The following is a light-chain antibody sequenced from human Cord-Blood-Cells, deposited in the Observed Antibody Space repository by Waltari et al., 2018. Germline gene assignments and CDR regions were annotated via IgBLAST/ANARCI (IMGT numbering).Light chain of an antibody. J-gene: IGKJ4*01. Sequence: EIVLTPSLATLSSSPGERATLSCRASKSCSSYLAWYQQKPGQAPRLLIYDAPIRATDIPARFSGSGSGTYFTLTISSLEPEDFAVYYCQQRSNWLTFGGGTKVEIK. CDR2: DAP. V-gene: IGKV3-11*01. CDR1: KSCSSY. CDR3: QQRSNWLT.